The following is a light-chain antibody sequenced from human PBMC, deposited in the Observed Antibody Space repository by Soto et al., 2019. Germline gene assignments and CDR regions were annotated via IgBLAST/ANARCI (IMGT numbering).Light chain of an antibody. CDR3: QQFKSSFT. CDR2: DAS. J-gene: IGKJ2*01. V-gene: IGKV1-5*01. Sequence: DIQMTQSPSTLSASVGDRVIITCRASQSISNWLVWYQQKPGKAPKALIYDASNLESGVPSRFSGSGSGTEFTLTISSLQPEDFATYYCQQFKSSFTFGQGTKLEIK. CDR1: QSISNW.